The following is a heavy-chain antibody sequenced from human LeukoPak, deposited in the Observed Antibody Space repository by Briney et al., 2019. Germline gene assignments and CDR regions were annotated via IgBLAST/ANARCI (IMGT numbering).Heavy chain of an antibody. J-gene: IGHJ4*02. Sequence: AGGSLRLSCAASGFTFSSYAMHWVRQAPGKGLEWVAVISYDGSNKYYADSVKGRFTISRDNSKNTLYLQMNSLRAEDTAVYYCARDHMIVVVGNFDYWGQGTLVTVSS. D-gene: IGHD3-22*01. CDR3: ARDHMIVVVGNFDY. CDR1: GFTFSSYA. CDR2: ISYDGSNK. V-gene: IGHV3-30-3*01.